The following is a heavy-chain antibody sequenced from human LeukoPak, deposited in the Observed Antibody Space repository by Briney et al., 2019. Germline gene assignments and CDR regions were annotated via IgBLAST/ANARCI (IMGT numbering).Heavy chain of an antibody. CDR3: ARARTYYDILTGRRPFYFDY. CDR2: ISGSGGST. V-gene: IGHV3-23*01. J-gene: IGHJ4*02. Sequence: GGSLRLSCAASGFTFSSYAMSWVRQAPGKGLEWVSAISGSGGSTYYADSVKGRFTISRDNAKNSLYLQMNSLRAEDTAVYYCARARTYYDILTGRRPFYFDYWGQGTLVTVSS. D-gene: IGHD3-9*01. CDR1: GFTFSSYA.